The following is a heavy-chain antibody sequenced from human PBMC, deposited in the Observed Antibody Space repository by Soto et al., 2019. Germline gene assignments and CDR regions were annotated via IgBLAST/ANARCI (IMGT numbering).Heavy chain of an antibody. CDR2: ISPMFGAA. CDR1: GGTFNTYA. V-gene: IGHV1-69*19. CDR3: AREVQVHTPAFVY. D-gene: IGHD3-10*01. J-gene: IGHJ4*02. Sequence: QVQLVQSGAEMKKPGSSVKVSCQSSGGTFNTYAMNWVRQAPGQGPEWMGDISPMFGAANYAPKFQGRVTITADESTGTSYMQFSSLTSEDTALYFCAREVQVHTPAFVYWGQGTLVTV.